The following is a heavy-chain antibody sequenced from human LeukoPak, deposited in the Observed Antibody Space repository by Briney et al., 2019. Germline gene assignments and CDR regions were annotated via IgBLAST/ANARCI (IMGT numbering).Heavy chain of an antibody. Sequence: PGGSLRLSCAASGFTFSSYSMNWVRQAPGKGLEWVAVISYDGSNKYYADSVKGRFTISRDNSKNTLYLQMNSLRAEDTAVYYCAKDGLVGVKPGAFDIWGQGTMVTVSS. V-gene: IGHV3-30*18. CDR3: AKDGLVGVKPGAFDI. CDR1: GFTFSSYS. J-gene: IGHJ3*02. D-gene: IGHD6-13*01. CDR2: ISYDGSNK.